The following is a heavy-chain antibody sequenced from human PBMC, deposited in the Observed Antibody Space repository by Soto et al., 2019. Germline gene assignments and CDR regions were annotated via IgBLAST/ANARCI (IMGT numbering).Heavy chain of an antibody. J-gene: IGHJ4*02. CDR2: IYYSGST. V-gene: IGHV4-61*08. Sequence: SETLSLTCTVSGGSIGSGDYYWSWIRQPPGKGLEWIGYIYYSGSTNYNPSLKSRVTISVETSKKQFSLKLSSVTTADTDEYYCSRVGGYYGDYPNFDYWGQGTRVTVSS. D-gene: IGHD4-17*01. CDR1: GGSIGSGDYY. CDR3: SRVGGYYGDYPNFDY.